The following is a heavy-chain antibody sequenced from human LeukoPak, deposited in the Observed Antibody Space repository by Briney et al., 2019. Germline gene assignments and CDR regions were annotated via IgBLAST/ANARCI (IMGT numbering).Heavy chain of an antibody. CDR3: ARDRSFNYYDSSGYRDY. V-gene: IGHV3-21*01. D-gene: IGHD3-22*01. CDR1: GFTFSSYS. CDR2: ISSSSSYI. J-gene: IGHJ4*02. Sequence: GGSLRLSCAASGFTFSSYSMNWVRQAPEKKLEWVSCISSSSSYIYYADSVKGRFTISRDNAKNSLYLQMNSLRDEDTAVYYCARDRSFNYYDSSGYRDYWGQGTLVTVSS.